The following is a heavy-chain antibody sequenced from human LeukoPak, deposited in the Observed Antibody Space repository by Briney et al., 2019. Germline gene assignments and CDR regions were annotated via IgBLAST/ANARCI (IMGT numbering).Heavy chain of an antibody. Sequence: GGSLRLSCAASGFTFSSYAMSWVRQAPGKGLEWVSAIGGSGGSTYYADSVKGRFTISRDNSKNTLYLQMNSLRAEDTAVYYCASNPTAYCGGDCYFPFDYWGQGTLVTVSS. CDR2: IGGSGGST. CDR3: ASNPTAYCGGDCYFPFDY. D-gene: IGHD2-21*02. CDR1: GFTFSSYA. V-gene: IGHV3-23*01. J-gene: IGHJ4*02.